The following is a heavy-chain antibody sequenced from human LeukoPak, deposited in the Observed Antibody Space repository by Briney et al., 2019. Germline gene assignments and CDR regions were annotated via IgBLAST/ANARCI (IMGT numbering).Heavy chain of an antibody. Sequence: PSETLSLTCSVSGASISGGTYYWGWIRQPPGKGLEWIGSIYYTGSTYDNPSLKSRVTISVDTSKNQFSLKLSSVTAADSAVYYCTRRGGSGRAFDYWGQGTLVTVSS. V-gene: IGHV4-39*01. CDR2: IYYTGST. D-gene: IGHD1-26*01. J-gene: IGHJ4*02. CDR3: TRRGGSGRAFDY. CDR1: GASISGGTYY.